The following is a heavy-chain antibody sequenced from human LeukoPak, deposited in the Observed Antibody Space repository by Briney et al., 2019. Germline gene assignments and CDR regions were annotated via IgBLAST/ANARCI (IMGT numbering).Heavy chain of an antibody. J-gene: IGHJ4*02. D-gene: IGHD3-22*01. Sequence: PGGSLRLSCAASGFTFSSYEMNWVRQAPGKGLEWVSYISSSGSTIYYADSVKGRFTISRDNSKNTLYLQMNSLRAEDTAVYHCAKDENYYYDSSGSYDFDYWGQGTLVTVSS. V-gene: IGHV3-48*03. CDR3: AKDENYYYDSSGSYDFDY. CDR2: ISSSGSTI. CDR1: GFTFSSYE.